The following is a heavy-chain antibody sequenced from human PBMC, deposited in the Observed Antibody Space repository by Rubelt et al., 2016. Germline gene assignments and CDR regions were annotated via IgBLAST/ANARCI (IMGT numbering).Heavy chain of an antibody. V-gene: IGHV4-34*01. CDR3: ARWGTNFASSTNFDW. CDR1: GGSFSGYY. Sequence: QVQLQQWGAGLLKPSETLSLTYAVYGGSFSGYYWSWIRQPPGKGLEWIGEINHSGSTNYNPSLKSRVTMSVDTSKNQCSLKVNFVTAADTAVYYCARWGTNFASSTNFDWWGQGPLVTVSS. CDR2: INHSGST. D-gene: IGHD2-2*01. J-gene: IGHJ4*02.